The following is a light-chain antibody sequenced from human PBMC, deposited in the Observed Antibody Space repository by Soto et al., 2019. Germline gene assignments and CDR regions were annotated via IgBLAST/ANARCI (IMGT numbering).Light chain of an antibody. J-gene: IGKJ5*01. Sequence: DIQVTQSPSSLSASVGDRVTITCRASRGVRSDVAWYQQRPGSVPKVLIYGASSLQSGVPSRFSGSGSGTDFTLTISRLEPEDFAVYYCQQYGSSPITFGQGTRLEIK. CDR1: RGVRSD. CDR3: QQYGSSPIT. CDR2: GAS. V-gene: IGKV1-17*01.